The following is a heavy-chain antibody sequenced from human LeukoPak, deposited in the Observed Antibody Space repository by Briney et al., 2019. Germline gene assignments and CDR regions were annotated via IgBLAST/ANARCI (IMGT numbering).Heavy chain of an antibody. Sequence: ASVKVSCKVSGYTLTELSMHWVRQAPGKGLEWMGGFDPEDGETIYAQKFQGRVTMTEDTSTDTAYMELSSLRSEDTAVYYCATDLPTDRYFDWLSPRFIYWGQGTLVTVSS. CDR2: FDPEDGET. J-gene: IGHJ4*02. D-gene: IGHD3-9*01. CDR3: ATDLPTDRYFDWLSPRFIY. CDR1: GYTLTELS. V-gene: IGHV1-24*01.